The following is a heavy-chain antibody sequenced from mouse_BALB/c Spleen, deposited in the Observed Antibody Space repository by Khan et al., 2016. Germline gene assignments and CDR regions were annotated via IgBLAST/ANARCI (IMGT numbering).Heavy chain of an antibody. CDR1: GFNIKDTY. D-gene: IGHD2-4*01. V-gene: IGHV14-3*02. CDR3: VSSPHDYGVGFAY. J-gene: IGHJ3*01. CDR2: IDPANGNT. Sequence: MQLEESGAELVKPGASVKLSCTASGFNIKDTYMHWVKQRPEQGLEWIGRIDPANGNTKYDPKFQGKATITADTSSNTAYLQLSSLTSEEPAVSFFVSSPHDYGVGFAYRGQGPLVTLSA.